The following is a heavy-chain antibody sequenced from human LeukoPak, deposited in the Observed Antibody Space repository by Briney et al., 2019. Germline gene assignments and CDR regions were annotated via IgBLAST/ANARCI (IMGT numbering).Heavy chain of an antibody. Sequence: PSETLSLTCTVSGGSISSYYWSWIRQPPGKGLEWIGYIYYSGSTNYNPSLKSRVTISVDTSKNQFSLQLNSVTPEDTAVYYCARGGTSSGPGFDYWGQGTPVIVSA. V-gene: IGHV4-59*12. CDR1: GGSISSYY. J-gene: IGHJ4*02. D-gene: IGHD6-19*01. CDR2: IYYSGST. CDR3: ARGGTSSGPGFDY.